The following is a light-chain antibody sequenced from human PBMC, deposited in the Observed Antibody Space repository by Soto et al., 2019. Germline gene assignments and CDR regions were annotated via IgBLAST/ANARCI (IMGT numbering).Light chain of an antibody. CDR3: QQYYSYPLT. CDR1: QGISSY. J-gene: IGKJ3*01. CDR2: AAS. V-gene: IGKV1-8*01. Sequence: STGDRVTITCRASQGISSYLAWYQQKPGKAPKLLIYAASTLQSGVPSRFSGSGSGTDFTLTISCLQSEDFATYYCQQYYSYPLTFGPGTKVDIK.